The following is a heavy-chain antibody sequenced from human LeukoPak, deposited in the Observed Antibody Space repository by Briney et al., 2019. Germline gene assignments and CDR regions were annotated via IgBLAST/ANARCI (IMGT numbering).Heavy chain of an antibody. CDR2: ISVHNGNT. D-gene: IGHD2-21*02. CDR3: ARDGVAYCGGDCYSDY. V-gene: IGHV1-18*01. CDR1: GYTFPTYG. Sequence: ASAKVSCKASGYTFPTYGISWVRQAPGQGLEWMGWISVHNGNTNYAQKLQGRVTMTTDTSTSTAYMELRSLRSDDTAVYYCARDGVAYCGGDCYSDYWGQGTLVTVSS. J-gene: IGHJ4*02.